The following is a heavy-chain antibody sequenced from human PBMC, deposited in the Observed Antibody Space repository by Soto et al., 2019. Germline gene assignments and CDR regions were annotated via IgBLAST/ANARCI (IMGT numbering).Heavy chain of an antibody. Sequence: QITLKESGPTLVKPTQTRTLTCTFSGFSLSTSGVGVGWIRQPPGKALEGLALIYWNDDKRYSPSLKSRLTLTKDTSKIQVVPTITNMDPVDTATYYCAPTYYYDSSGYYYVHPWGQGTLVTVSS. CDR1: GFSLSTSGVG. V-gene: IGHV2-5*01. D-gene: IGHD3-22*01. CDR2: IYWNDDK. J-gene: IGHJ5*02. CDR3: APTYYYDSSGYYYVHP.